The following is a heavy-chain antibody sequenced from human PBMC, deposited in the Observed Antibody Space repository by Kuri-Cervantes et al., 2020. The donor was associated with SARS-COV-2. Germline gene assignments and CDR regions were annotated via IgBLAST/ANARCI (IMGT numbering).Heavy chain of an antibody. J-gene: IGHJ6*02. V-gene: IGHV1-18*01. CDR2: VSPHNGNT. CDR3: ARDPRVVFPAAIRYYYGMDV. Sequence: ASVKVSCKASGYTFTSYGITWVRQAPGQGLEWMGWVSPHNGNTLYTQKLQGRLTMSTDTSTSTAYMEMRSLRSDDTAVYYCARDPRVVFPAAIRYYYGMDVWGQGTTVTVSS. D-gene: IGHD2-2*02. CDR1: GYTFTSYG.